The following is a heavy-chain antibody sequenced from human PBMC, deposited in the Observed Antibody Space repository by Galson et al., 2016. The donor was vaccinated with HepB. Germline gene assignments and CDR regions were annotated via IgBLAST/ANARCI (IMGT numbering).Heavy chain of an antibody. V-gene: IGHV3-7*01. D-gene: IGHD2-15*01. CDR1: GFTFSSYW. CDR2: IKQDGIEK. Sequence: SLRLSCAASGFTFSSYWMTWVRQAPGKGLEWVANIKQDGIEKYHVASVKGRFTISRDNAKNSLYLQMNSLRAEDTAVYYCARDSGFCSGGSCYGDAFDIWGQGTMVTVSS. J-gene: IGHJ3*02. CDR3: ARDSGFCSGGSCYGDAFDI.